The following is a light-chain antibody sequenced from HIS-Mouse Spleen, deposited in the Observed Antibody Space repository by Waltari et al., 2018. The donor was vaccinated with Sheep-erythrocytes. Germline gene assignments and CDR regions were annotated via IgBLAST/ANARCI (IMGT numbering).Light chain of an antibody. J-gene: IGLJ3*02. V-gene: IGLV2-23*01. CDR3: CSYAGSSTPWV. Sequence: QSALTQPASVSGSPGQSITISCTGTSSDVGSYNLVSWYQHHPGKAPNLMIYAGSKRPSGVSNRFSGSKSGNTASLTISGLQAEDEADYYCCSYAGSSTPWVFGGGTKLTVL. CDR1: SSDVGSYNL. CDR2: AGS.